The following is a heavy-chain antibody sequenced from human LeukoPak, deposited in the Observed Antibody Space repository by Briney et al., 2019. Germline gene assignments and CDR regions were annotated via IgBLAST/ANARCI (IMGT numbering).Heavy chain of an antibody. CDR1: GFTFSSYW. CDR3: ARSPKRGYSGYGLDY. V-gene: IGHV3-74*01. D-gene: IGHD5-12*01. Sequence: PGGSLRLSCAASGFTFSSYWVHWVRQAPGKGLEWVTRINSDGSTINHADSVKGRFTISRDNSKNTLYVQMNSLRAEDTAVYYCARSPKRGYSGYGLDYWGQGTLVTVSS. J-gene: IGHJ4*02. CDR2: INSDGSTI.